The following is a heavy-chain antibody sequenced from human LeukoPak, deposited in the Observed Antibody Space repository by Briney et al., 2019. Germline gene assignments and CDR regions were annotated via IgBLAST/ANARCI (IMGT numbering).Heavy chain of an antibody. D-gene: IGHD6-13*01. CDR1: GGSCSGYY. CDR3: ARGRVFGDSSWYSDFDY. J-gene: IGHJ4*02. Sequence: SETLSLTCAVYGGSCSGYYWSWIRQPPGKGLEWIGEINHSGSTNYNPSLKSRVTISVDTSKNQFSLKLSSVTAADTAVYYCARGRVFGDSSWYSDFDYWGQGTLVTVSS. CDR2: INHSGST. V-gene: IGHV4-34*01.